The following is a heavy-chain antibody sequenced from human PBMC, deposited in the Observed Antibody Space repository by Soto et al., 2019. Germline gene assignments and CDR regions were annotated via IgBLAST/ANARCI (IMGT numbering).Heavy chain of an antibody. V-gene: IGHV3-30*04. CDR2: VSYVGNSH. J-gene: IGHJ4*02. D-gene: IGHD1-26*01. CDR1: GFLFSRYA. Sequence: QVQLVESAGGVVQPGRSLRLSCAAAGFLFSRYAMYWVRQAPGKGLELVAFVSYVGNSHYNLDSVKGRFTISRDNSKSTLYLQMNSLRPEDTAVYYRAKGPVGFGKNPHFDYWGQGTLVTVSS. CDR3: AKGPVGFGKNPHFDY.